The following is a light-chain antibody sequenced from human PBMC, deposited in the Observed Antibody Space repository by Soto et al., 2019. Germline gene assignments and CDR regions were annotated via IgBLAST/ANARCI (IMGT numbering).Light chain of an antibody. CDR3: CSSAGISTFVV. CDR1: SSDVGTYNL. Sequence: QSALTQPASVSGSPGQSITISCTGTSSDVGTYNLVSWYQQHPGKAPKLMIYEGSKRPSGVSNRFSGSKSGNTASLTISGLQAEDEADYSCCSSAGISTFVVFGGGTKLTVL. CDR2: EGS. V-gene: IGLV2-23*03. J-gene: IGLJ2*01.